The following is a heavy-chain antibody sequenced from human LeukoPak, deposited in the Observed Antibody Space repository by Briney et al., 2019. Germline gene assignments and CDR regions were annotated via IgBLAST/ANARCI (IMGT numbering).Heavy chain of an antibody. CDR2: INPNSGGT. Sequence: ASVKVSCKASGYTFTGYYMHWVRQAPGQGLEWMGWINPNSGGTNYAQKLQGRVTMTTDTSTSTAYMELRSLRSDDTAVYYCARKLGWEPQGAFDIWGQGTMVTVSS. CDR1: GYTFTGYY. D-gene: IGHD1-26*01. CDR3: ARKLGWEPQGAFDI. V-gene: IGHV1-2*02. J-gene: IGHJ3*02.